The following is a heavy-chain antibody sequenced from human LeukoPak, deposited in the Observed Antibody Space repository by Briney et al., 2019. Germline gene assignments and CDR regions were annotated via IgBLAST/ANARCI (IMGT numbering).Heavy chain of an antibody. CDR3: ATDGGKHNFDY. Sequence: ASVKVSCKASGFRFSDYYLHWVRQAPGQGLEWMGRIILNDGRTKYAQRFEGRVSMTRDTSISTAYMELIMQTSADTAVYYCATDGGKHNFDYWGQGTLVTVSS. V-gene: IGHV1-2*06. J-gene: IGHJ4*02. CDR2: IILNDGRT. D-gene: IGHD1-26*01. CDR1: GFRFSDYY.